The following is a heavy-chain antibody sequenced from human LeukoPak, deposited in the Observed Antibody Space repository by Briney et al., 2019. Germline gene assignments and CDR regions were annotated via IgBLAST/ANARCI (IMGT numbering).Heavy chain of an antibody. D-gene: IGHD5-18*01. V-gene: IGHV3-33*01. CDR1: GFTFSSYG. Sequence: GGSLRLSCAASGFTFSSYGMHWVRQAPGKGLEWGAVIWYDGSNKYYAGSVKGRFTISRDNSKNTLYLQMNSLRAEDTAVYYCARGGSPGTAMVAHFDYWGQGTLVTVSS. J-gene: IGHJ4*02. CDR2: IWYDGSNK. CDR3: ARGGSPGTAMVAHFDY.